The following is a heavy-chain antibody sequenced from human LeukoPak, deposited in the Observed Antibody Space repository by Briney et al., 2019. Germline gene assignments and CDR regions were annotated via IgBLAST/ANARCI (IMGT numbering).Heavy chain of an antibody. CDR1: GFTFTTFT. D-gene: IGHD3-10*01. CDR2: INRGGGGT. V-gene: IGHV3-23*01. Sequence: QPGGSLRLSCAASGFTFTTFTMNWVRQAPGEGMEWVSAINRGGGGTYYADFVKGRFTISRDNSENTLYLQMNSLRAEDTATYYCAKGTERYREVSSFDSWGQGTQVTVSS. J-gene: IGHJ4*02. CDR3: AKGTERYREVSSFDS.